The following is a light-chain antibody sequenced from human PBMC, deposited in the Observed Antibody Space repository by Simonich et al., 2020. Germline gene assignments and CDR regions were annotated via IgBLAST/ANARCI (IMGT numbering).Light chain of an antibody. Sequence: DIVMTQSPDSLAGSLGERATINCKSSQSVLYSSNNKNYLAWYQQKSGQTPNLLIYWASSRESGVPDRFSGSGSGTDFTLTISSLQAEDVAVYYCQQYYSTPPTFGQGTKLEIK. CDR3: QQYYSTPPT. V-gene: IGKV4-1*01. CDR1: QSVLYSSNNKNY. CDR2: WAS. J-gene: IGKJ2*01.